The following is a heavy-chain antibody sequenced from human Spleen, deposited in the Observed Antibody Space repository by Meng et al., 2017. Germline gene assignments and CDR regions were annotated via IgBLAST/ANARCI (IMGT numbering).Heavy chain of an antibody. CDR3: ANFYGGNNY. Sequence: GPLVESGGGLVRPGWSLRLACSALGFTLSDYHLTWIRQAPGRGLEWISYISPSGSAIYYADSVKGRFTISRDNAKNSVYLQMNSLRAEDTAIYYCANFYGGNNYWGQGILVTVSS. V-gene: IGHV3-11*01. D-gene: IGHD4-23*01. CDR1: GFTLSDYH. J-gene: IGHJ4*02. CDR2: ISPSGSAI.